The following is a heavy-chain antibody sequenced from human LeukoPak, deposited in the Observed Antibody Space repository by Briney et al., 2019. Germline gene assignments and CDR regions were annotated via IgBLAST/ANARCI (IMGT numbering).Heavy chain of an antibody. J-gene: IGHJ4*02. CDR3: VRDKGVVPTERFDY. D-gene: IGHD3-3*01. Sequence: PGGSLRLSCAVSGLTVSSPYMTWARQAPGKGLQWVSTIRGDGVTSYADSVRDRFTISRDNSKNTLYLQMTSLRSDDTAVYYCVRDKGVVPTERFDYWGQGTLVTVSS. V-gene: IGHV3-53*01. CDR1: GLTVSSPY. CDR2: IRGDGVT.